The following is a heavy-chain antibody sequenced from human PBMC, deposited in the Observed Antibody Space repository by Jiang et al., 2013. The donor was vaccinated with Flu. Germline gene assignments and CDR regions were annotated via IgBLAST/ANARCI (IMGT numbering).Heavy chain of an antibody. J-gene: IGHJ6*02. CDR2: INAGNGNT. D-gene: IGHD4-17*01. CDR3: AGTHLRSTVTTYYYGMDV. Sequence: WINAGNGNTKYSQKFQGRVTITRDTSASTAYMELSSLRSGDTAVYYCAGTHLRSTVTTYYYGMDVWGQGTTVTVSS. V-gene: IGHV1-3*01.